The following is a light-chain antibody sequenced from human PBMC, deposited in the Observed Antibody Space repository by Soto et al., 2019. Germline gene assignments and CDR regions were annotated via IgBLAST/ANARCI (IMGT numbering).Light chain of an antibody. J-gene: IGLJ1*01. V-gene: IGLV2-14*03. CDR2: DVN. CDR1: SSDVGSYNS. CDR3: SSFTSRTSYV. Sequence: QSALTQPASVSGSPGQSIAISCTGTSSDVGSYNSVSWYQQYPGKAPKLMIHDVNNRPSGISDRFSGSKSGNTASLTISGLQDEDEADYYCSSFTSRTSYVFGTGTKLTVL.